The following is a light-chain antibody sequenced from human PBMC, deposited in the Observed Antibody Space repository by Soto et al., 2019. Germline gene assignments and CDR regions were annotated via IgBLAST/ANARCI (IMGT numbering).Light chain of an antibody. CDR1: QGISSY. J-gene: IGKJ1*01. CDR2: AAS. CDR3: QQLNSYPPWT. Sequence: DIPLTQSPSFLSASVGDRVTITCRASQGISSYLAWYQQKPGKAPKLLIYAASTLQSRVPSRFSGSGSGTEFTLTISSLQPEDFATYFCQQLNSYPPWTFGQGTKVEIK. V-gene: IGKV1-9*01.